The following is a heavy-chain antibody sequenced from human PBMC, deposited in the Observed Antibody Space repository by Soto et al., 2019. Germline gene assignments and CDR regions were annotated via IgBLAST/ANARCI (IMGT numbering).Heavy chain of an antibody. CDR1: GGSISSGDYY. Sequence: PSETLSLTCTVSGGSISSGDYYWSWIRQPPGKGLEWIGYIYYSGSTYYNPSLKSRVTISVDTSKNQFSLKLSSVTAADTAVYYCARASRLGWFDPWGQGTLVTVPQ. CDR2: IYYSGST. J-gene: IGHJ5*02. CDR3: ARASRLGWFDP. D-gene: IGHD3-22*01. V-gene: IGHV4-30-4*01.